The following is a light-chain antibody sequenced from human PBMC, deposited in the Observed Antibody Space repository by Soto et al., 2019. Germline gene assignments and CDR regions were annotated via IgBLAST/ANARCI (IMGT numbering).Light chain of an antibody. CDR1: SSNIGTNT. J-gene: IGLJ1*01. Sequence: QSVLTQPPSASGTPGQRVTISCSGSSSNIGTNTVNWYQQLPGTAPKLLIYSNNQRPSGVPDRFSGSKSGTSASLATSGLQSEDEADYYCAAWDDSLSGNVFGSGTKLTVL. CDR3: AAWDDSLSGNV. V-gene: IGLV1-44*01. CDR2: SNN.